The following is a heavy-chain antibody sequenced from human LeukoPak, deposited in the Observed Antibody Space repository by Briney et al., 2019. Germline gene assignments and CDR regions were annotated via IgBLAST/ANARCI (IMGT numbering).Heavy chain of an antibody. CDR3: ARHFGVSYYYYGMDV. J-gene: IGHJ6*02. D-gene: IGHD3-10*01. CDR2: IYYSGST. Sequence: PSETLSLACTVSGGSIRSYYWSWIREPPGRGLEWSGYIYYSGSTNYNPSLKSRVTISVDTSKNQFSLKLSSVTAADTAVYYCARHFGVSYYYYGMDVWGQGTTVTVSS. V-gene: IGHV4-59*08. CDR1: GGSIRSYY.